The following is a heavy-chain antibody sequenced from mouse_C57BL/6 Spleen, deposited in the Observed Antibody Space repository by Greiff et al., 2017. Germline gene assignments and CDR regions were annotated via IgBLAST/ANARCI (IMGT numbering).Heavy chain of an antibody. CDR2: INPSNGGT. V-gene: IGHV1-53*01. CDR3: ANDYYDAWFAY. Sequence: QVQLKQSGTELVKPGASVKLSCKASGYTFTSYWMHWVKQRPGQGLEWIGNINPSNGGTNYNEKFKSKATLTIDKSSSTAYMQLSSLTSADSSVYYCANDYYDAWFAYWGQGTLVTVSA. J-gene: IGHJ3*01. D-gene: IGHD2-4*01. CDR1: GYTFTSYW.